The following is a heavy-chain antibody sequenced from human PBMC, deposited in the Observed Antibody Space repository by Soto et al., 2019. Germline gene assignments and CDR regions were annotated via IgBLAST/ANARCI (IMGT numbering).Heavy chain of an antibody. CDR2: IGRSGETI. CDR1: GFTFSSFE. V-gene: IGHV3-48*03. J-gene: IGHJ4*02. D-gene: IGHD6-6*01. CDR3: AGDSRGGAARRTRFYC. Sequence: GSLRLSCVGSGFTFSSFEMNWVRQAPGKGLEWLSYIGRSGETIYYANSVKGRFTISGDNTKSSLFLQMNGLRDADTGIYYGAGDSRGGAARRTRFYCRGRRTLVIVSS.